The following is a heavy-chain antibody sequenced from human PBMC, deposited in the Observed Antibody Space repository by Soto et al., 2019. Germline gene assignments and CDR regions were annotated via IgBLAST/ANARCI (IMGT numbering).Heavy chain of an antibody. D-gene: IGHD3-10*01. CDR2: ITVDTGNT. CDR1: VYTFTTYV. CDR3: AADRGHP. J-gene: IGHJ5*02. V-gene: IGHV1-58*02. Sequence: SVKVAFKASVYTFTTYVIHWVRLAHGQGLEWMGWITVDTGNTNYAQKPQERVTFDRDISTTTAYMEVSSLTSDDTAVYYCAADRGHPWGQGTLVTVS.